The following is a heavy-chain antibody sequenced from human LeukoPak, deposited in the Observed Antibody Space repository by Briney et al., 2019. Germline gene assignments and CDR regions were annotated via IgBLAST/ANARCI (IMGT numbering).Heavy chain of an antibody. CDR1: GYSISSGYY. D-gene: IGHD1-26*01. J-gene: IGHJ4*02. CDR3: ARDLVGATPIDY. Sequence: SETLSLTCTVSGYSISSGYYWGWIRQPPGKGLEWIGSIYHSGSTYYNPSLKSRVTISVDTSKNQFSLKLSSVTAADTAVYYCARDLVGATPIDYWGQGTLVTVSS. V-gene: IGHV4-38-2*02. CDR2: IYHSGST.